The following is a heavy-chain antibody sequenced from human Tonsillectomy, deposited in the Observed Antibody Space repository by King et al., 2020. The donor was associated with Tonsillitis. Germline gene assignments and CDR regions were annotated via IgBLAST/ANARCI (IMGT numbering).Heavy chain of an antibody. CDR2: MNPNSGNT. Sequence: QLVQSGAEVKKPGASVKVSCKASGYTFTSYDINWVRQATGQGLEWMGWMNPNSGNTGYAQKFQGRVTMTRNTSISTAYMELSSLRSEDTAVYYCARGGETYYYDSSGYKDYYGMDVWGQGTTVTVSS. D-gene: IGHD3-22*01. CDR1: GYTFTSYD. CDR3: ARGGETYYYDSSGYKDYYGMDV. V-gene: IGHV1-8*02. J-gene: IGHJ6*02.